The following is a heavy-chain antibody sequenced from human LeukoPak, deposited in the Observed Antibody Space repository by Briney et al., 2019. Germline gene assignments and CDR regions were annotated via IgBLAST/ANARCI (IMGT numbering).Heavy chain of an antibody. CDR3: ARDYELGTAGTAYGYFGC. Sequence: ASVKVSCKASGYTFTDYFLQWVRHAPGQGLEWMGWINPNSGGTSYAQKFQGRVTMTRDMSISTAYMALSRLTSDDTAVYYCARDYELGTAGTAYGYFGCWGQGTLVTVS. D-gene: IGHD1-1*01. CDR2: INPNSGGT. V-gene: IGHV1-2*02. J-gene: IGHJ4*02. CDR1: GYTFTDYF.